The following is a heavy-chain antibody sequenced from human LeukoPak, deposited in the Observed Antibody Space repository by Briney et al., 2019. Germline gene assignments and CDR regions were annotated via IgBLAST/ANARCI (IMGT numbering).Heavy chain of an antibody. J-gene: IGHJ3*02. Sequence: SETLSLTCTVSGGSISSYYYTWIRQPPGKGLEWIGYIYYSGSTFYNPSLKSRLTISLDTSKNQISLKLSSVTAADTAVYYCAREIAVAGSAFDIWGQGTMVSVSS. CDR1: GGSISSYY. CDR2: IYYSGST. V-gene: IGHV4-59*12. D-gene: IGHD6-19*01. CDR3: AREIAVAGSAFDI.